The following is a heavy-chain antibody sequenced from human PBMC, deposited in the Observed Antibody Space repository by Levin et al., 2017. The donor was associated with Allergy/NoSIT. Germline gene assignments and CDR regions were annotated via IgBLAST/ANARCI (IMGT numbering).Heavy chain of an antibody. CDR1: GGSISSGGYS. CDR2: MFHSGST. J-gene: IGHJ6*03. Sequence: SQTLSLTCTVSGGSISSGGYSWSWIRQPPGKGLEWIGYMFHSGSTFYNPSLKSRVTISVDRSKNQFSLKVSSVTAADTAVYYCVRRHYYGSGYDYDYYYMDVWGKGTTVTVSS. D-gene: IGHD3-10*01. CDR3: VRRHYYGSGYDYDYYYMDV. V-gene: IGHV4-30-2*01.